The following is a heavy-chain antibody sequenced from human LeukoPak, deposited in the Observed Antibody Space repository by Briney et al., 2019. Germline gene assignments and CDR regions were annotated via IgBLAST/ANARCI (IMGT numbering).Heavy chain of an antibody. J-gene: IGHJ4*02. CDR3: ARAAYCGGDCYYYFDY. CDR2: IYYSGST. V-gene: IGHV4-59*01. Sequence: SETLSLTCTVSGGSISSYYWSWIRQPPGKGLEWIGYIYYSGSTNYNPSLKSRVTISVDTSKNQFSLKLSSVTAADTAVYYCARAAYCGGDCYYYFDYWGQGTLVTVSS. D-gene: IGHD2-21*02. CDR1: GGSISSYY.